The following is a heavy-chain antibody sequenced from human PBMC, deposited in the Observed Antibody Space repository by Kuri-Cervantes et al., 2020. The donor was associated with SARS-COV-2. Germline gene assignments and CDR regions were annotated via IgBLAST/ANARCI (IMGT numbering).Heavy chain of an antibody. CDR3: AREQWLELDAFDT. Sequence: GGSLRLSCAASGFSFSMYWMSWVRQAPGKGLEWVANIKKDGSEKYYVDSVKGRFTISRDNAKNSLYLQMNSLRAEDTAVYYCAREQWLELDAFDTWGQGTMVTVSS. V-gene: IGHV3-7*01. D-gene: IGHD6-19*01. J-gene: IGHJ3*02. CDR1: GFSFSMYW. CDR2: IKKDGSEK.